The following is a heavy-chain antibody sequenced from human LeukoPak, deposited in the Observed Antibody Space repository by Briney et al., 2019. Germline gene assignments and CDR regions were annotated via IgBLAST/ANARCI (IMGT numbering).Heavy chain of an antibody. D-gene: IGHD2-15*01. CDR3: ARGVAQNGNPNYFDP. CDR1: GFIFSSYA. J-gene: IGHJ5*02. Sequence: GTSLRLACAASGFIFSSYAMHWVRQAPGTGLEWVAVIWSDGSRQYYLDSVKGRFTISRDNSKNTLYLQMNSLRAEDTAVYSCARGVAQNGNPNYFDPWGRGTLVTVSS. CDR2: IWSDGSRQ. V-gene: IGHV3-33*01.